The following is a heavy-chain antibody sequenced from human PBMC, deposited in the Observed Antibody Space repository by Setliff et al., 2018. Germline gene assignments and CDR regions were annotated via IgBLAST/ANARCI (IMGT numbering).Heavy chain of an antibody. Sequence: GGSLRLSCTASGFSFSNCWVSWVRQAPGKGLEWVASINPDGSEKYYVDSVKGRFTISRDNSKNTLYLQMNSLRAEDTAIYYCAKVLAIFGVVTDIGFYFDYWGQGSLVTVSS. D-gene: IGHD3-3*01. CDR3: AKVLAIFGVVTDIGFYFDY. V-gene: IGHV3-7*03. CDR1: GFSFSNCW. CDR2: INPDGSEK. J-gene: IGHJ4*02.